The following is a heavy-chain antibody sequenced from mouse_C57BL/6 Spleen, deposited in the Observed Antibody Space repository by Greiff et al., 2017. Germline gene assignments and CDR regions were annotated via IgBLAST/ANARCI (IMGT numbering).Heavy chain of an antibody. V-gene: IGHV1-82*01. Sequence: QVQLQQSGPELVKPGASVKISCKASGYAFSSSWMNWVKQRPGKGLEWIGRIYPGDGDTNYNGKFKGKATLTADKSSSTAYMQLSSLTSEDSAVYFCARGGLGVLDGWGQGTSVTVSS. CDR3: ARGGLGVLDG. CDR2: IYPGDGDT. CDR1: GYAFSSSW. J-gene: IGHJ4*01.